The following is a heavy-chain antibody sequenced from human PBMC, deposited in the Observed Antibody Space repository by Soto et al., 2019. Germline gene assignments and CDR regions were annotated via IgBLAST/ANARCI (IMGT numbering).Heavy chain of an antibody. CDR3: ARTGRVAVAGESDS. V-gene: IGHV3-7*01. CDR1: SW. J-gene: IGHJ4*02. CDR2: IKEDGSQK. Sequence: EVQLVESGGGLVQPGGSLRLSCNSWMTWVRQAPGKGLEWVANIKEDGSQKYYVDSVKGRFTISRDNAKNSLHLQMDSLRVDDTAMYYCARTGRVAVAGESDSWGQGTRVTVSS. D-gene: IGHD6-19*01.